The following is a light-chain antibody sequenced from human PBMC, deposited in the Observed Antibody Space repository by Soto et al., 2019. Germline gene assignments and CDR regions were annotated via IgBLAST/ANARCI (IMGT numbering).Light chain of an antibody. J-gene: IGKJ2*01. V-gene: IGKV3-20*01. CDR3: QLYGSSPLYS. CDR1: QSVNSSY. CDR2: GAS. Sequence: EIVLTQSPGTLSLSPGERATLSCRASQSVNSSYLSWYQQKPGQAPRLLIYGASSRATGIPDRFSGSGSGTDFTLTISRPEPEDFAVYYCQLYGSSPLYSFGQGTELEIK.